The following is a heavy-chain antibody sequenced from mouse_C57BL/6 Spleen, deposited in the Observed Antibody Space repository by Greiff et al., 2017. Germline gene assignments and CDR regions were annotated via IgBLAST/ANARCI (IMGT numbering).Heavy chain of an antibody. J-gene: IGHJ2*01. D-gene: IGHD1-1*01. CDR3: AREVRRRYFDY. CDR1: GYTFTSYW. V-gene: IGHV1-61*01. CDR2: IYPSDSET. Sequence: VQLQQPGAELVRPGSSVKLSCKASGYTFTSYWMDWVKQRPGQGLEWIGNIYPSDSETHYNQKFKDKATLTVDKSSSPAYMQLSSLTSEDSAVYYCAREVRRRYFDYWGQGTTLTVSS.